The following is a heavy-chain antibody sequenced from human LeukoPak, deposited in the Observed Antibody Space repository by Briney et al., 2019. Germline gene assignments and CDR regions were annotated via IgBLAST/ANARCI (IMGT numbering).Heavy chain of an antibody. CDR3: ARESGTMAENYYYYGMDV. V-gene: IGHV3-21*01. CDR1: GFTFSSYS. Sequence: PGGSLRPSCAASGFTFSSYSMNWVRQAPGKGLEWVSSISGSSSYIYYADSVKGRFTISRDNAKNSLYLQMNSLRAEDTAVYYCARESGTMAENYYYYGMDVWGQGTLVTVSS. J-gene: IGHJ6*02. D-gene: IGHD1-14*01. CDR2: ISGSSSYI.